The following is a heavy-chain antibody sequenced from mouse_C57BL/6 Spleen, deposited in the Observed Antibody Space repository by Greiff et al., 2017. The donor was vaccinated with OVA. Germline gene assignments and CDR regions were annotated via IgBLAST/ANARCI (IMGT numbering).Heavy chain of an antibody. CDR2: IYPGSGST. D-gene: IGHD3-2*02. CDR1: GYTFTSYW. J-gene: IGHJ3*01. CDR3: ARPDSSGYVTWFAY. V-gene: IGHV1-55*01. Sequence: QVQLQQPGAELVKPGASVKMSCKASGYTFTSYWITWVKQRPGQGLEWIGDIYPGSGSTNYNEKFKSKATLTVDTSSSTAYMQLSSLTSEYSAVYYCARPDSSGYVTWFAYWGQGTLVTVSA.